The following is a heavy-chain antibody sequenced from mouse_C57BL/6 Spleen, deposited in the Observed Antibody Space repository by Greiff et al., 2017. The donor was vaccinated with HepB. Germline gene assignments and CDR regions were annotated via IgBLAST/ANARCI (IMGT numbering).Heavy chain of an antibody. J-gene: IGHJ2*01. D-gene: IGHD1-1*01. CDR1: GFTFSSYA. CDR3: ARDMGLYYYGSTYYFDY. V-gene: IGHV5-4*01. CDR2: ISDGGSYT. Sequence: EVKLMESGGGLVKPGGSLKLSCAASGFTFSSYAMSWVRQTPEKRLEWVATISDGGSYTYYPDNVKGRFTISRDNAKNNLYLQMSHLKSEDTAMYYCARDMGLYYYGSTYYFDYWGQGTTLTVSS.